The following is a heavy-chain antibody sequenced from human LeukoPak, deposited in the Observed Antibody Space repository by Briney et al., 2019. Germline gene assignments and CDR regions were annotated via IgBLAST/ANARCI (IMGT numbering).Heavy chain of an antibody. CDR1: GYTFTSYG. D-gene: IGHD3-22*01. CDR3: ARDHYYDSSGLGP. V-gene: IGHV1-18*01. Sequence: ASVKVSCKASGYTFTSYGISWVRQAPGQGLEWMGWISAYNGNTNYAQKVQGRVTMTTDTSTSTAYMELRSLRSDDTAVFYCARDHYYDSSGLGPWGQGTLVTVSS. CDR2: ISAYNGNT. J-gene: IGHJ5*02.